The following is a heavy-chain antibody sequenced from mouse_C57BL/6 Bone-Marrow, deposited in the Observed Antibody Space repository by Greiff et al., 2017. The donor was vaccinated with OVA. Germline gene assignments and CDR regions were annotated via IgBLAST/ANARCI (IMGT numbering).Heavy chain of an antibody. Sequence: EVQRVESGAGLVKPGGSLKLSCAASGFTFSSYAMSWVSQTPEKRLEWVAYISSGGDYIYYADTVKGRFTISRDNARHTLYLQMSSLESEDTAMYYCTREVFYYWGQGTTLTVSS. CDR3: TREVFYY. V-gene: IGHV5-9-1*02. CDR2: ISSGGDYI. CDR1: GFTFSSYA. J-gene: IGHJ2*01.